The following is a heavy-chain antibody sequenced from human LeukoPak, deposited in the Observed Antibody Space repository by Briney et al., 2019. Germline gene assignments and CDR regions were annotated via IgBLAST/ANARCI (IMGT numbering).Heavy chain of an antibody. D-gene: IGHD6-13*01. J-gene: IGHJ4*02. CDR1: GGSISNYY. Sequence: SETLSLTCTVSGGSISNYYWNWIRQPPGKGLEWIGYIYYTGSTNYNPSLKSRVTISVDTSKNQFSLNLRSVTPEDTAVYYCARNLIPEQLVLNFWGQGTLVTVSS. V-gene: IGHV4-59*01. CDR3: ARNLIPEQLVLNF. CDR2: IYYTGST.